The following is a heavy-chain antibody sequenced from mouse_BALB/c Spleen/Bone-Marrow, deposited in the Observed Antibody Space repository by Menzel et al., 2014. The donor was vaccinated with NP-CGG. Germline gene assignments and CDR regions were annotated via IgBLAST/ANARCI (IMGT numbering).Heavy chain of an antibody. CDR1: GFTFSDYY. CDR2: IRNKAYGDTT. CDR3: ATYNDEKDDGAGPFDY. J-gene: IGHJ4*01. V-gene: IGHV7-3*02. Sequence: EVKLMESGGGLVQPGGSLRLSCATSGFTFSDYYISWVRQPPGKALEWLGFIRNKAYGDTTEYSASVKGRFTISRDNSQSILYQQINSLRIEDSGAYDCATYNDEKDDGAGPFDYWGQGTPVTVSS. D-gene: IGHD3-3*01.